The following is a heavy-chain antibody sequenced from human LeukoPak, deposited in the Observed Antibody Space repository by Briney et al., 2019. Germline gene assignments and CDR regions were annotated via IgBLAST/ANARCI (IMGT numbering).Heavy chain of an antibody. CDR2: IYPGDSDT. J-gene: IGHJ5*02. V-gene: IGHV5-51*01. D-gene: IGHD3-22*01. CDR1: GYSFTTYW. Sequence: GESLNISCKGSGYSFTTYWIGWVRQMPGKGLEWMGIIYPGDSDTTYSTSFRGKVTFSVDKSISTAYLQWSSLKASDTAMYYCARQRDDAYDSSGYFGAWGQGTLVTVSS. CDR3: ARQRDDAYDSSGYFGA.